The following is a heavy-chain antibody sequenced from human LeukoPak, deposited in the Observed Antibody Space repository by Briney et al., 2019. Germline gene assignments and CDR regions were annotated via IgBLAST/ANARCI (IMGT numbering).Heavy chain of an antibody. D-gene: IGHD3-10*01. J-gene: IGHJ4*02. CDR3: ARLDPVKGYFDY. CDR1: GGSISSYY. V-gene: IGHV4-59*08. CDR2: IYYSGST. Sequence: SETLSLTCTVSGGSISSYYWSWIRQPPGKGLEWIGYIYYSGSTNYNPSLKSRVTISVDTSKNQFSLKLSSVTAADTAVYYCARLDPVKGYFDYWGQGTLVTVSS.